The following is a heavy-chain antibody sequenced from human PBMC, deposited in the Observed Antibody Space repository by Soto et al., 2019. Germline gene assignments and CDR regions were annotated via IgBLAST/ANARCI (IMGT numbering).Heavy chain of an antibody. CDR3: ARVTLYCSGGSCYPGWGGYYYYYYMDV. J-gene: IGHJ6*03. Sequence: SETLSLTCTVSGGPISSYYWSWIRQPPGKGLEWIGYIYYSGSTNYNPSLKSRVTISVDTSKNQFSLKLSSVTAADTAVYYCARVTLYCSGGSCYPGWGGYYYYYYMDVWGKGTTV. V-gene: IGHV4-59*08. CDR2: IYYSGST. CDR1: GGPISSYY. D-gene: IGHD2-15*01.